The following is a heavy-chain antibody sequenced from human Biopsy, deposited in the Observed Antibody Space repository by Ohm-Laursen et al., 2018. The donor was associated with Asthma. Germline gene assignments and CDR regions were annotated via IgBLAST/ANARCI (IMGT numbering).Heavy chain of an antibody. V-gene: IGHV3-30*18. CDR3: AKERYYDFWSGYPI. CDR2: MSFDGRQA. Sequence: SLRLSLFSSGFSFNSYGMHWVRQAPGKGLEWVAVMSFDGRQAYYADSVKGRFTISRDNSKNTLYLQMNSLRAEDTAVYYCAKERYYDFWSGYPIWGQGTMVTVSS. D-gene: IGHD3-3*01. CDR1: GFSFNSYG. J-gene: IGHJ3*02.